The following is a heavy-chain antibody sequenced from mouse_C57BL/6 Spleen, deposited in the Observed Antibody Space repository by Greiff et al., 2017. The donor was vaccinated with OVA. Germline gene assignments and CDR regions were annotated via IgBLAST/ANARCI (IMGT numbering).Heavy chain of an antibody. Sequence: EVQLQESGPGLVKPSQSLSLTCSVTGYSITSGYYWNWIRQFPGNKLEWMGYISYDGSNNYNPSLKNRISITRDTSKNQLFLKLNSVTTEDTATYYCAREGGTFDYWGQGTTLTVSS. J-gene: IGHJ2*01. CDR3: AREGGTFDY. CDR1: GYSITSGYY. CDR2: ISYDGSN. V-gene: IGHV3-6*01.